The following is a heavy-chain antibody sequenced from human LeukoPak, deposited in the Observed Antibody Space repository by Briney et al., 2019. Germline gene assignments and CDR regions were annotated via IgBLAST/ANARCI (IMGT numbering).Heavy chain of an antibody. J-gene: IGHJ3*02. D-gene: IGHD2-15*01. CDR3: AKETVVVVAATPDAFDI. V-gene: IGHV3-23*01. CDR2: ISGSGDST. CDR1: CFTFSSDA. Sequence: PGPSLRPSYPPSCFTFSSDAISPVRQAAGDWMELVSGISGSGDSTHYADTVKDRFTISRDKSKITLYPQMNSLRAEDTGVYYCAKETVVVVAATPDAFDIWGQGTMVTVSS.